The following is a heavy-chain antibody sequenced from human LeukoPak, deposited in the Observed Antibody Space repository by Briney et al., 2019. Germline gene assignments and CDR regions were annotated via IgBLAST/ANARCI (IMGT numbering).Heavy chain of an antibody. CDR1: GFTFSDHY. CDR2: ARNRANSYTT. CDR3: AREGVYYGSGSGPRGYSYYYYMDV. Sequence: GGSLRLSCAASGFTFSDHYVDWVRQAPGKGLEWVGRARNRANSYTTQYAASVTGRFTISRDDSKNSVYLQMNSLKTEDTAVYYCAREGVYYGSGSGPRGYSYYYYMDVWGKGTTVTISS. J-gene: IGHJ6*03. D-gene: IGHD3-10*01. V-gene: IGHV3-72*01.